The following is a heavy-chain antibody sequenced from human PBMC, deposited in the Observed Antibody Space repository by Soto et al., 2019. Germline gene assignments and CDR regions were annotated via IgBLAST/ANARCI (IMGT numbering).Heavy chain of an antibody. V-gene: IGHV4-31*03. CDR1: GGSISSGGYY. J-gene: IGHJ5*02. D-gene: IGHD3-3*01. Sequence: TSETLSLTCTVSGGSISSGGYYWSWIRQHPGKGLEWIGYIYYSGSTYYNPSLKSRVTISVDTSKNQFSLKLSSVTAADTAVYYCARDLTPPKYYDFWSGYSTGWFDPWGPGTLVTVS. CDR2: IYYSGST. CDR3: ARDLTPPKYYDFWSGYSTGWFDP.